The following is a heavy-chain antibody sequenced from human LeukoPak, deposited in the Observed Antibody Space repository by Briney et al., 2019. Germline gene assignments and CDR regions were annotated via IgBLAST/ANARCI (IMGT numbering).Heavy chain of an antibody. CDR3: AKDFDILTGYYGPFDY. CDR2: ISYDGSNK. V-gene: IGHV3-30*18. Sequence: GGSLRLSCAASGFTFSSYAMHWVRQAPGKGLEWVAVISYDGSNKYYADSVKGRFTISRDNSKNTLYLQMNSLRAEDTAVYYCAKDFDILTGYYGPFDYWGQGTLVTVSS. CDR1: GFTFSSYA. D-gene: IGHD3-9*01. J-gene: IGHJ4*02.